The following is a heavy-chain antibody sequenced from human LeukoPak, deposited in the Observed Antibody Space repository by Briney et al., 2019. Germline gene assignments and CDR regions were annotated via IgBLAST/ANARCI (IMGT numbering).Heavy chain of an antibody. CDR3: ASHDYGDYASFDY. J-gene: IGHJ4*02. Sequence: GGSLRLSCVASGFTFSRYWMSWVRQAPGKGPEWVANIKEDGSEKYYVDSVKGRFTISRDNAKNSLYLQMNSLRAEDTAVYYCASHDYGDYASFDYCGQGTLVTVSS. CDR1: GFTFSRYW. V-gene: IGHV3-7*03. D-gene: IGHD4-17*01. CDR2: IKEDGSEK.